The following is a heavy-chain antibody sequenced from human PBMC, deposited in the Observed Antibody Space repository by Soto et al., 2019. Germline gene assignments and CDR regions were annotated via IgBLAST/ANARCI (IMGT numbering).Heavy chain of an antibody. CDR2: ISWDGGYT. CDR3: VKDEGVCNTISCKDAFDY. J-gene: IGHJ3*01. Sequence: EVQLAESGGGLVQPGRSLRLSCAASGFRFVDYAMHWVRQVPGQGLEWGSGISWDGGYTGYADSGKGRFTISRDNAKKALYLQMNRLRVEDTALYYCVKDEGVCNTISCKDAFDYWGQGTKVTVS. D-gene: IGHD2-2*01. V-gene: IGHV3-9*01. CDR1: GFRFVDYA.